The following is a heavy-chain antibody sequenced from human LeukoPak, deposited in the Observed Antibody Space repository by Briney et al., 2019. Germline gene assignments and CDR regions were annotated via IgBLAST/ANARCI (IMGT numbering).Heavy chain of an antibody. D-gene: IGHD5-18*01. Sequence: GASVNVSCKASGYTFTSYGMNWVRQAPGQGLEWMGWINTNTGNPTYAQGFTGRFVFSLDTSVSTAYYCARDGGYSYGYTHIEYWGQGTLVTVSS. V-gene: IGHV7-4-1*01. J-gene: IGHJ4*02. CDR1: GYTFTSYG. CDR3: Y. CDR2: INTNTGNP.